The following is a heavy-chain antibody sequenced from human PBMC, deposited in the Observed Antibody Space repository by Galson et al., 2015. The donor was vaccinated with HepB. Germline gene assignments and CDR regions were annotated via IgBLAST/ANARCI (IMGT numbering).Heavy chain of an antibody. V-gene: IGHV2-5*01. D-gene: IGHD1-14*01. CDR1: GFSLSTSGVA. Sequence: PALVKPTQTLTLTCTFSGFSLSTSGVAVGWIRQPPGKALEWLALIYWNDDKRYSPSLKSRVTITKDTSKNQVVLTLTNMDPMDTGTYYCARSRKLGMNCDYWGQGTLVTVSS. CDR3: ARSRKLGMNCDY. CDR2: IYWNDDK. J-gene: IGHJ4*02.